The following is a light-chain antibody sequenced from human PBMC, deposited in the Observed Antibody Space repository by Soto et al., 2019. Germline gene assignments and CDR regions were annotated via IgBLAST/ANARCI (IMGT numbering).Light chain of an antibody. J-gene: IGLJ2*01. V-gene: IGLV1-40*01. CDR1: SSNIGAGYE. Sequence: QPVLTQPPSGSGAPGQRVTISCTGSSSNIGAGYEVHWYQQLPGTAPKLLIYGNSNRPSGVPDRFSVSKSGTSASLAITGLQADDEADYYCQSYDSSLSGVVFGGGTKLTVL. CDR3: QSYDSSLSGVV. CDR2: GNS.